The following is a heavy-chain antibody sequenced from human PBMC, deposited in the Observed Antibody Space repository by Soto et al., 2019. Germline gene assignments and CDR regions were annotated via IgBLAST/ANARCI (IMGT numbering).Heavy chain of an antibody. CDR2: IYYSGST. V-gene: IGHV4-59*01. CDR3: ARDVRSLVRGYYGMDV. D-gene: IGHD3-10*01. J-gene: IGHJ6*04. Sequence: SETLSLTCTVSGGSISSYYWSWIRQPPGKGLEWIGYIYYSGSTNYNPSLKSRVTISVDTSKNQFSLKLSSVTAADTAVYYCARDVRSLVRGYYGMDVWGKGTTVTVSS. CDR1: GGSISSYY.